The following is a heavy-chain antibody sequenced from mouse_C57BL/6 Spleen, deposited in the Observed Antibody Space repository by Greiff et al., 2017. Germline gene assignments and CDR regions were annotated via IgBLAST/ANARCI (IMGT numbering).Heavy chain of an antibody. J-gene: IGHJ3*01. V-gene: IGHV1-82*01. CDR2: IYPGDGDT. CDR3: AREKYGSSYSWFAY. D-gene: IGHD1-1*01. CDR1: GYAFSSSW. Sequence: QVQLQQSGPELVKPGASVKISCKASGYAFSSSWMNWVKQRPGKGLEWIGRIYPGDGDTNYNGKFKGKATLTADKSSSTAYMQLSSLTSEDSAVYFCAREKYGSSYSWFAYWGQGTLVTVSA.